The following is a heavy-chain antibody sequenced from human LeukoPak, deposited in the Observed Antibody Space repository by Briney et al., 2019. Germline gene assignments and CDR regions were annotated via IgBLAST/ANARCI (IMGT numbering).Heavy chain of an antibody. Sequence: GGSLRLSCPASGFSLGSYWMHWVRQVPGRGLVWVSRINSDGSTTTYADSVKGRFTISRDNAKNTLYVQMNSLRAEDTAVYYCAQAAAGTRNAFDIWGQGTMVTVSS. CDR3: AQAAAGTRNAFDI. V-gene: IGHV3-74*03. CDR2: INSDGSTT. CDR1: GFSLGSYW. D-gene: IGHD6-13*01. J-gene: IGHJ3*02.